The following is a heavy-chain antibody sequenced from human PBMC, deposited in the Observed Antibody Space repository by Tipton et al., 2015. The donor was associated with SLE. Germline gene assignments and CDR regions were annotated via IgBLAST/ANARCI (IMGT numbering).Heavy chain of an antibody. V-gene: IGHV4-39*07. Sequence: TLSLTCTVSGGSISSSSYYWGWIRQPPGKGLEWIGSVYDSGTTYYNPSLESRLTMTVDTSKTQFSLKLSSVTAADTAVYFCARVVAVGATHYYDMDVWGQGP. CDR2: VYDSGTT. D-gene: IGHD2-15*01. J-gene: IGHJ6*02. CDR3: ARVVAVGATHYYDMDV. CDR1: GGSISSSSYY.